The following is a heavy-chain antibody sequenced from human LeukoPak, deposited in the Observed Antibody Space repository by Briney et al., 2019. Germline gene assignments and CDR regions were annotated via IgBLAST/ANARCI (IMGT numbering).Heavy chain of an antibody. CDR2: IYYSGST. J-gene: IGHJ4*02. D-gene: IGHD1-26*01. CDR1: DGSINNYY. CDR3: ARHDSGSYYQFDY. V-gene: IGHV4-59*08. Sequence: SQTLSLTCTISDGSINNYYWSWIRQPPGKGLEWIGYIYYSGSTNYNPSLKSRVTISVDTSKNQFSLKLSSVTAADTAVYYCARHDSGSYYQFDYWGQGTLVTVSS.